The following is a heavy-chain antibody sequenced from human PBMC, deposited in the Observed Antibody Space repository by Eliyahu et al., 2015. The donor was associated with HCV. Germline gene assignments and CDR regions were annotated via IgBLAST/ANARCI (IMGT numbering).Heavy chain of an antibody. D-gene: IGHD5-12*01. Sequence: EVQLVESGGGLVKPGGSLRLSCAASGFTFSNAWMSWVRQAPGKGLEWVGRIKSKTDGGTTDYAAPVKGRFTISRDDSKNTLYLQMNSLKTEDTAVYYCTTERGYDTPYFDYWGQGTLVTVSS. CDR3: TTERGYDTPYFDY. J-gene: IGHJ4*02. CDR1: GFTFSNAW. CDR2: IKSKTDGGTT. V-gene: IGHV3-15*01.